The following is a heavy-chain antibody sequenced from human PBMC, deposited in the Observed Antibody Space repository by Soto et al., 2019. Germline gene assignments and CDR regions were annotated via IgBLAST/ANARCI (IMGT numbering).Heavy chain of an antibody. CDR3: ARILPERQQLAIDC. CDR2: IWYDGSNK. D-gene: IGHD6-13*01. J-gene: IGHJ4*02. CDR1: GFAFSDFG. V-gene: IGHV3-33*01. Sequence: QVQLVESGGGAVQPGMSLRLSCAASGFAFSDFGMHWVRQAPGKGLEWVTVIWYDGSNKNYADSVKGRFTISRDKSKNTMDPQTHSLSAEDTAVDYCARILPERQQLAIDCWGQGTPVTVSS.